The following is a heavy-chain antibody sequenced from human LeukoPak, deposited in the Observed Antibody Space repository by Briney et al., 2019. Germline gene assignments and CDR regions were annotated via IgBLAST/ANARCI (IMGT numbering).Heavy chain of an antibody. J-gene: IGHJ5*02. V-gene: IGHV1-69*13. CDR2: IIPIFGTA. CDR3: ARIHYDSSGFGAQGNWFDP. Sequence: GASVKVSCKASGGTFSSYAISWVRQAPGQGLEWMGGIIPIFGTANYAQKFQGRVTITADESTSTAYMELSSLRSEDTAVYYCARIHYDSSGFGAQGNWFDPWGQGTLVTVSS. D-gene: IGHD3-22*01. CDR1: GGTFSSYA.